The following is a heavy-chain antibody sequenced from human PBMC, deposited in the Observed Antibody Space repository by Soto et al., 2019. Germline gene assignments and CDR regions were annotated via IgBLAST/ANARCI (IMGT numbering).Heavy chain of an antibody. J-gene: IGHJ3*02. CDR1: GFTFSSYA. Sequence: GGSLRLSCAASGFTFSSYAMHWVRQAPGKGLEWVAVISYDGSNKYYADSVKGRFTISRDNSNNTLYLQMNSLRAEDTAVYYCARDGDTAMVDDAFDIWGQGTMVTVSS. V-gene: IGHV3-30-3*01. CDR2: ISYDGSNK. CDR3: ARDGDTAMVDDAFDI. D-gene: IGHD5-18*01.